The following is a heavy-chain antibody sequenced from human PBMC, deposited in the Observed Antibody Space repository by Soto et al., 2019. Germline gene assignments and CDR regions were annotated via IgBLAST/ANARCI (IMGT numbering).Heavy chain of an antibody. CDR3: ARGGRDGYTV. Sequence: QVQLQQWGAGLLKPSETLSLTCAVYGGSFSGYYWSWIRQPPGKGLEWIGEINHSGSTNYNPSLKSRVTLSVYTSKNQFSLKLSSVTAADAAVYYCARGGRDGYTVWGQGTLVTVSS. V-gene: IGHV4-34*01. J-gene: IGHJ4*02. D-gene: IGHD5-12*01. CDR1: GGSFSGYY. CDR2: INHSGST.